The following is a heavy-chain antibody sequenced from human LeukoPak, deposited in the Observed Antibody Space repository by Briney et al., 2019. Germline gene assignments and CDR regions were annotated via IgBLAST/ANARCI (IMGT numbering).Heavy chain of an antibody. V-gene: IGHV4-34*01. J-gene: IGHJ4*02. CDR3: ARRLTTRSYYFDY. Sequence: SETLSLTCAVYGGSFSEYYWSWIRQPPGKGLEWIGDIYYSGTTNYNSSLKSRVTISVDTSKNQFSLRLSSVTAADTALYYCARRLTTRSYYFDYWGQGTLVTVSS. D-gene: IGHD3-16*01. CDR1: GGSFSEYY. CDR2: IYYSGTT.